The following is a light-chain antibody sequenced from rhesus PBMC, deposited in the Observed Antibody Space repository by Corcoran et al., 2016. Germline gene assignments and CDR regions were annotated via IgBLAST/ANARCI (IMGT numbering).Light chain of an antibody. CDR1: QGISNW. J-gene: IGKJ4*01. V-gene: IGKV1-69*01. Sequence: DIQMTQSPSSLSASVGDRVTITCRASQGISNWLAWYKPKQGKNRKILIYRASNLESGVPSRFSGRGSGTDFTLTISSLQPEDIATYYCQQHDNSPLTFGGGTKVELK. CDR2: RAS. CDR3: QQHDNSPLT.